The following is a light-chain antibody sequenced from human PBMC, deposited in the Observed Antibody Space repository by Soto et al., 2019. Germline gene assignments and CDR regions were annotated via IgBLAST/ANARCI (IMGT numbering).Light chain of an antibody. Sequence: QSVLTQPRSVSGSPGQSVTISCTGSRSDVGGYRFVSWYQQHPDKAPKLMIYDVDKRPSGVPDRFSGSKSGNTASLTISGLQADYEADYSCCSDSGVSTWVFVGRT. CDR3: CSDSGVSTWV. CDR1: RSDVGGYRF. J-gene: IGLJ3*02. V-gene: IGLV2-11*01. CDR2: DVD.